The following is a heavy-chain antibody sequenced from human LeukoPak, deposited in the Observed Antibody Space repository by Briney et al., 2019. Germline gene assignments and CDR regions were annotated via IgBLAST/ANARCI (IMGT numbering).Heavy chain of an antibody. J-gene: IGHJ4*02. CDR2: IYGNGNT. D-gene: IGHD2-21*01. CDR3: ARGGSSDWYPLMK. Sequence: PSETLSLTCTVSGGSINNNDYYWGWIRQPPGKGLEWIGHIYGNGNTDFNPSLNSRVTISLDKSQNQFSLQLKSVTAADTAVYYCARGGSSDWYPLMKWGQGILVTVSS. CDR1: GGSINNNDYY. V-gene: IGHV4-39*07.